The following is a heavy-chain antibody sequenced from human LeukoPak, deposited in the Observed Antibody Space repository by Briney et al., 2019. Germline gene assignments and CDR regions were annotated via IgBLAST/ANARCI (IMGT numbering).Heavy chain of an antibody. Sequence: GGSLRLSCAASGFTFSSYAMTWVRQAPGKGLECVSSISGSGGATYYADSVKGRFTISRDNSRDTLYLQMNSLRAEDTALYFCAKANGGYYYGMDVWGQGTTVTVPS. CDR1: GFTFSSYA. CDR2: ISGSGGAT. D-gene: IGHD2-8*01. V-gene: IGHV3-23*01. CDR3: AKANGGYYYGMDV. J-gene: IGHJ6*02.